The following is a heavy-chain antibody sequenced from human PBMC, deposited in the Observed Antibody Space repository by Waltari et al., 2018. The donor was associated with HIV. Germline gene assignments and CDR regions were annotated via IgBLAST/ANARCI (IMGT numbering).Heavy chain of an antibody. CDR2: VNGDGSIT. V-gene: IGHV3-74*01. CDR3: VRWSGNYHFDY. Sequence: EVQLVESGGGLVQPGGSLRLSCAVSGFSFSSYWLHWVRQAPGKGLVWVSGVNGDGSITNYADSVKGQFTISRDNAENTLHLQMNSLRAEDTAVYYCVRWSGNYHFDYWGQGTLVTVSS. D-gene: IGHD1-26*01. CDR1: GFSFSSYW. J-gene: IGHJ4*02.